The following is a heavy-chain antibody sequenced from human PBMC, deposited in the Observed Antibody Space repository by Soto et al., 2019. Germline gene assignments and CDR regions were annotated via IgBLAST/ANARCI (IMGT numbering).Heavy chain of an antibody. CDR3: AREGLSLGLL. V-gene: IGHV3-33*01. J-gene: IGHJ4*02. CDR2: IWYDGSNK. CDR1: GFTFSSYG. D-gene: IGHD1-26*01. Sequence: QVQLVESGGGVVQPGRSLRLSCAASGFTFSSYGMHWVRQAPGKGLEWVAVIWYDGSNKYYADSVKGRFTISRDNSKNTLYLQMNGLRAEDTAVYYCAREGLSLGLLWGQGTLVTVSS.